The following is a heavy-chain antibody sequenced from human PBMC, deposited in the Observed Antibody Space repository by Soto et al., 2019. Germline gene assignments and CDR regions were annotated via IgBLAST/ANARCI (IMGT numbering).Heavy chain of an antibody. D-gene: IGHD4-17*01. CDR3: ARVDGYFYYYYYGMDV. Sequence: QVQLVQSGAEVKKPGASVKVSCKASGYTFTSYDINWVRQATGQGLEWMGWMNPNSGNTGYAQKFQGRVTMTRNTSISTAYMELSSLRSEDTAVYYCARVDGYFYYYYYGMDVWGQGTTVTVSS. J-gene: IGHJ6*02. CDR1: GYTFTSYD. V-gene: IGHV1-8*01. CDR2: MNPNSGNT.